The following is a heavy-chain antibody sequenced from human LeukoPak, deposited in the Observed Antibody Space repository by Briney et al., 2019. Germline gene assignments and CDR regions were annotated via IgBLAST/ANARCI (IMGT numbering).Heavy chain of an antibody. Sequence: ASETLSLTCSVSGGSMNSYYWSWIRQSPGKGLEWIGYIYYSGSTNYNPSLKSRVTISVDTSKNRFSLKLSSVTAADTAVYYCARHVWLQPFDYWGQGTLVTVSS. V-gene: IGHV4-59*08. J-gene: IGHJ4*02. CDR3: ARHVWLQPFDY. CDR2: IYYSGST. CDR1: GGSMNSYY. D-gene: IGHD3-9*01.